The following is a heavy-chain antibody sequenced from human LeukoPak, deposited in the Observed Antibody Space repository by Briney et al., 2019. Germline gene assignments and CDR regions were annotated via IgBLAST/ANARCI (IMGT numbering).Heavy chain of an antibody. CDR1: GGSISSYY. CDR3: ARSRGYFDY. D-gene: IGHD5/OR15-5a*01. Sequence: KPSETLSLTCTASGGSISSYYWSWIRQPPGKGLEWIGYIYYSGSTNYNPSLKSRVIISVDTSKNQLSLQLSSVTAADTAVYYCARSRGYFDYWGQGTLVTVSS. CDR2: IYYSGST. V-gene: IGHV4-59*01. J-gene: IGHJ4*02.